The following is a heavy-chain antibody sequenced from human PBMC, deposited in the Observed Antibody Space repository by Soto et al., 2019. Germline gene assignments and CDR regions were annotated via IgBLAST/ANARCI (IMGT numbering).Heavy chain of an antibody. CDR3: ARSEEDSDYYYYGMDI. J-gene: IGHJ6*02. V-gene: IGHV6-1*01. CDR2: TYYRSRWYS. Sequence: SQTLSLTCVGSGDTVSSNSVAWNWVRQSPSRGLEWLGRTYYRSRWYSDYAVSVRSRIDINADTSKNQVSLQLNSVTPEDTAVYYCARSEEDSDYYYYGMDIWGQGTTVTVSS. D-gene: IGHD2-15*01. CDR1: GDTVSSNSVA.